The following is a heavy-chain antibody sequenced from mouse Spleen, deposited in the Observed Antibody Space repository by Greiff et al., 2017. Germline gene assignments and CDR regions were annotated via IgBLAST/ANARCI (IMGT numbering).Heavy chain of an antibody. J-gene: IGHJ4*01. CDR2: IHPNSGST. CDR3: ARDDYDRNYAMDY. Sequence: VQLQQPGAELVKPGASVKLSCKASGYTFTSYWMHWVKQRPGQGLEWIGMIHPNSGSTNYNEKFKSKATLTVDKSSSTAYMQLSSLTSEDSAVYYCARDDYDRNYAMDYWGQGTSVTVSS. CDR1: GYTFTSYW. D-gene: IGHD2-4*01. V-gene: IGHV1-64*01.